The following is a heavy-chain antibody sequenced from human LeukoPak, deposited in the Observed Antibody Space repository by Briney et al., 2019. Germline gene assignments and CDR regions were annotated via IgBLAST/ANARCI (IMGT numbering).Heavy chain of an antibody. V-gene: IGHV1-18*01. Sequence: ASVKVSCKASGGTFSSYAISWVRQAPGQGLEWMGWISTYNGNTNYAQKFQGRVTMTTDTSTSTAYMELRSLTSDDTAVYYCARDRQGGYWGQGTLVTVSS. J-gene: IGHJ4*02. CDR3: ARDRQGGY. CDR1: GGTFSSYA. CDR2: ISTYNGNT.